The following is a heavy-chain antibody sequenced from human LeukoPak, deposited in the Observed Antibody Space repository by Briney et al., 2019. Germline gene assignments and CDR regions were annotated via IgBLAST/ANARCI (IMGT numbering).Heavy chain of an antibody. CDR2: ISGSGGNT. Sequence: GGSLRLSCAASGFTFRRYGMSWVRQAPGKGLEWVSAISGSGGNTFYGDSVKGRFTISRDNAKNSLYLQMNSLRAEDTAVYYCARELAVPATGYWGQGTLVTVSS. J-gene: IGHJ4*02. CDR3: ARELAVPATGY. V-gene: IGHV3-23*01. CDR1: GFTFRRYG. D-gene: IGHD2-15*01.